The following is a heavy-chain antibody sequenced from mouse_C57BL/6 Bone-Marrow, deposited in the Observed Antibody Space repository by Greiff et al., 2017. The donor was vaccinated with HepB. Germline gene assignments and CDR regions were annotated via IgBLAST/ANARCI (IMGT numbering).Heavy chain of an antibody. CDR1: GYSFTDYN. D-gene: IGHD1-1*01. Sequence: EVKLQQSGPELVKPGASVKISCKASGYSFTDYNMNWVKQSNGKSLEWIGVINPNYGTTSYNQKFKGKATLTVDQSSSTAYMQLNSLTSEDSAVYYCARPYYYGSSFYFDYWGQGTTLTVSS. CDR3: ARPYYYGSSFYFDY. J-gene: IGHJ2*01. CDR2: INPNYGTT. V-gene: IGHV1-39*01.